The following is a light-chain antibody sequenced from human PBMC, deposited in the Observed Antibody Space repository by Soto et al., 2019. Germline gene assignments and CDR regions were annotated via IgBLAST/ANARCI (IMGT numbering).Light chain of an antibody. CDR2: EVI. CDR3: SSYTSTYTVI. Sequence: QSALTQPASVSGSPGQSIIISCTGTSSDIGGYDYVSWHQQHPGKAPKLIIYEVINRPSGVSHRFSASKSGNTASLTISGLQAEDEADYYCSSYTSTYTVIFGGGTKLTVL. V-gene: IGLV2-14*01. CDR1: SSDIGGYDY. J-gene: IGLJ2*01.